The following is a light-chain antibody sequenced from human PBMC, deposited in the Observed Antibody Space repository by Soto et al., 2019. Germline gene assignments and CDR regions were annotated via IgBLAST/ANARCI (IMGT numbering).Light chain of an antibody. V-gene: IGLV2-14*01. Sequence: QSALTQPASVSGSPGQSITISCTGTSSDVGGYNYVSWYQQHPGRAPKLMIYEVSNRPSGVSDRFSGSKSDNTASLTISGLQAEDEADYYCSSYTSSRTRVFGGGTKFTVL. J-gene: IGLJ2*01. CDR1: SSDVGGYNY. CDR3: SSYTSSRTRV. CDR2: EVS.